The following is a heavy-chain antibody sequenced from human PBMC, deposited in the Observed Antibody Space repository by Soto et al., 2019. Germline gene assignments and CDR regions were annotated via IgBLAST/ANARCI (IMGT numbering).Heavy chain of an antibody. CDR1: GFTFSSYA. V-gene: IGHV3-30-3*01. CDR3: ASTPCSGGSCYPLRVYWSFDL. Sequence: QVQLVESGGGVVQPGRSLRLSCAASGFTFSSYAMHWVRQAPGKGLEWVAVISYDGSNKYYADSVKGRFTISRDNSKNTLYLQMNSLRAEDTAVYYCASTPCSGGSCYPLRVYWSFDLWGRGTLVTVSS. J-gene: IGHJ2*01. CDR2: ISYDGSNK. D-gene: IGHD2-15*01.